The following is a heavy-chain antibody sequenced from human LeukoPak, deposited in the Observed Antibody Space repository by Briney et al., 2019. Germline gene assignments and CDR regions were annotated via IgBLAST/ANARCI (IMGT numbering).Heavy chain of an antibody. CDR3: ARDNYYGSGSYQYYYYYYGMDV. Sequence: GGSLRLSCAASGFTFSSYGMHCVRQAPGKGLEWVAVIWYDGSNKYYADSVKGRFTISRDNSKNTLYLQMNSLRAEDTAVYYCARDNYYGSGSYQYYYYYYGMDVWGQGTTVTVSS. V-gene: IGHV3-33*01. D-gene: IGHD3-10*01. CDR1: GFTFSSYG. J-gene: IGHJ6*02. CDR2: IWYDGSNK.